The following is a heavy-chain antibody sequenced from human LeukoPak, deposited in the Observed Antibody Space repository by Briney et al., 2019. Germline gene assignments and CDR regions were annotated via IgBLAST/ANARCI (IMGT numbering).Heavy chain of an antibody. V-gene: IGHV3-30*14. D-gene: IGHD4-23*01. Sequence: PGGSLRLSCAASGFTFSSYAMHWVHQAPGEGLEWVAVISYDGSNKYYADSVKGRFTISRDNSKNTLYLQMNSLRAEDTAVYYCASSVGQYYYYGMDVWGQGTTVTVSS. CDR2: ISYDGSNK. J-gene: IGHJ6*02. CDR1: GFTFSSYA. CDR3: ASSVGQYYYYGMDV.